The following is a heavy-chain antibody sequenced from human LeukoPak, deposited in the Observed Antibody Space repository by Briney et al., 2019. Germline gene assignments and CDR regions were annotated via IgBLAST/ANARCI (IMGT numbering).Heavy chain of an antibody. D-gene: IGHD5-18*01. J-gene: IGHJ4*02. Sequence: GGSLRLSCAASGFTFSNNAMSWVRQAPGKGLEWVSAISGSGGSTYYADSVKGRFTISRDNSKNTLYLQMNSLRAEDTAVYYCAKEPRRGYSYAFDYWGQGTLVTVSS. V-gene: IGHV3-23*01. CDR1: GFTFSNNA. CDR2: ISGSGGST. CDR3: AKEPRRGYSYAFDY.